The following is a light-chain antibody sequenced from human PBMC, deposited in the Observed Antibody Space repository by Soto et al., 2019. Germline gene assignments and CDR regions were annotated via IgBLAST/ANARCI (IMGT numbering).Light chain of an antibody. CDR1: SGDIGGYNY. CDR2: EVT. CDR3: SSYTTNITPVV. J-gene: IGLJ2*01. Sequence: QSALTQPASVSGSPGQSTTISCTGTSGDIGGYNYVSWYQQHPGKAPKLLISEVTNRPSGVSNRFSGSKSGNTASLTISGLQAEDEADYYCSSYTTNITPVVFGGGTKLTVL. V-gene: IGLV2-14*01.